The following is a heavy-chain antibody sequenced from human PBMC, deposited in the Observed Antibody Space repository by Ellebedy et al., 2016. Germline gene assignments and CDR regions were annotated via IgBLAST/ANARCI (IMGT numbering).Heavy chain of an antibody. CDR2: ISSSSSYI. CDR1: GFTFSSYS. V-gene: IGHV3-21*01. D-gene: IGHD1-20*01. Sequence: GGSLRLXXAASGFTFSSYSMNWVRQAPGKGLEWVSSISSSSSYIYYADSVKGRFTISRDNAKNSLYLQMNSLRAEDTAVYYCARDLGSGITGTTEDYWGQGTPVTVSS. J-gene: IGHJ4*02. CDR3: ARDLGSGITGTTEDY.